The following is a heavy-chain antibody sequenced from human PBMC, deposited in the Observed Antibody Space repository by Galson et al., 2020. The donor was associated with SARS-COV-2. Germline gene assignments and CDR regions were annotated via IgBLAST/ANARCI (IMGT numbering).Heavy chain of an antibody. V-gene: IGHV4-4*07. CDR3: ARSYDSGWSRNWFAP. D-gene: IGHD6-19*01. CDR2: IDRSGST. CDR1: GDSINVYF. Sequence: SQTLSLTCTVSGDSINVYFWTWIRQPAGKGLEWIGRIDRSGSTNYNPSLQSRVSMSVDTSKNQFSLQLRSVTAADTAVYYCARSYDSGWSRNWFAPWGQVTLVTVSA. J-gene: IGHJ5*02.